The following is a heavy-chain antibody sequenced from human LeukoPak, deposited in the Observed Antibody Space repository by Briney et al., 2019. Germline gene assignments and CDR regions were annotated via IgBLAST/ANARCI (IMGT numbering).Heavy chain of an antibody. D-gene: IGHD3-22*01. CDR2: INPDSGGT. J-gene: IGHJ3*02. V-gene: IGHV1-2*02. Sequence: ASVKVSCKASGYTFTGYYMHWVRQAPGQGRAWMGWINPDSGGTNYAQKFQGRVTMTRDTSISTAYMELGRLRSDDTAVYYCARDPPLYYYDSSGPPRYAFDIWGQGTMVTVSS. CDR3: ARDPPLYYYDSSGPPRYAFDI. CDR1: GYTFTGYY.